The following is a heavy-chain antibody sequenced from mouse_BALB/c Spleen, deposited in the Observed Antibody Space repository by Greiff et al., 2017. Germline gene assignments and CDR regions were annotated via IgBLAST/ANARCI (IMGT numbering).Heavy chain of an antibody. CDR1: GYTFTSYW. Sequence: QVQLQQPGAELVKPGASVKLSCKASGYTFTSYWMHWVQQRPGQGLEWIGEINPSNGRTNYNEKFKSKATLTVDKSSSTAYMQLSSLTSEDSAVYYCAEDGYYDAMDYWGQGTSVTVSS. V-gene: IGHV1S81*02. CDR3: AEDGYYDAMDY. J-gene: IGHJ4*01. D-gene: IGHD2-3*01. CDR2: INPSNGRT.